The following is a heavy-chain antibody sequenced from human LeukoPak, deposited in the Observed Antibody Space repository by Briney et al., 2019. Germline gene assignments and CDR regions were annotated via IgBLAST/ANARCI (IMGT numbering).Heavy chain of an antibody. CDR1: GDSFSGNNY. J-gene: IGHJ4*02. D-gene: IGHD3-22*01. CDR3: ARNSGYFDLNY. CDR2: IYRSGAT. Sequence: PSETLSLTCAVSGDSFSGNNYWTWVRQPPGKGLEWIGEIYRSGATNYNPSLKSRVIVSQDKSKNQFSLKLNSVTAADTAIYYCARNSGYFDLNYWGQGVLVTVSS. V-gene: IGHV4-4*02.